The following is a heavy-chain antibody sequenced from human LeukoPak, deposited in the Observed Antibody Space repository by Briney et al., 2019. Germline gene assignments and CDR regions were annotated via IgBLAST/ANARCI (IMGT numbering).Heavy chain of an antibody. Sequence: GGSLRLSCAASGFTFSSYNMNWVRQAPGKGLEWVSSISSTSIYIYDADSVKGRFTISRDNAKNSLYLQMNSLRAEDTAVYYCARDGGWYVFDYWGQGTLVTVSS. J-gene: IGHJ4*02. V-gene: IGHV3-21*01. CDR3: ARDGGWYVFDY. D-gene: IGHD6-19*01. CDR2: ISSTSIYI. CDR1: GFTFSSYN.